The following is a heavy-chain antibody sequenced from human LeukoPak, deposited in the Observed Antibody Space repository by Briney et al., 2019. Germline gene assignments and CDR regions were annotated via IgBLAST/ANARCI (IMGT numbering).Heavy chain of an antibody. Sequence: GGSLRLSCAASGFTFSSSAMHWVRQAPGKGLDWVAFIHYDGNNKYYADSVKGRFTISRDNSKNTVYLQMNSLRAEDTAVYYCARQTYYYDSSGNPIGDAFDIWGQGTMVTVSS. CDR3: ARQTYYYDSSGNPIGDAFDI. CDR1: GFTFSSSA. V-gene: IGHV3-30*02. D-gene: IGHD3-22*01. CDR2: IHYDGNNK. J-gene: IGHJ3*02.